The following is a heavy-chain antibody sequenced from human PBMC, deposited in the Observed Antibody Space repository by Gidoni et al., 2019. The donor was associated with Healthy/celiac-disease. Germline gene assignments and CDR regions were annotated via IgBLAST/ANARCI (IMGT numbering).Heavy chain of an antibody. CDR2: ISSSSSYI. D-gene: IGHD4-17*01. J-gene: IGHJ6*02. V-gene: IGHV3-21*01. Sequence: EVQLVESGGGLVKPGGSLRLSCAASGFTFSSYSMNWVRQAPGKGLEWVSSISSSSSYIYYADSVKGRFTISRDNAKNSLYLQMNSLRAEDTAVYYCARDVYGDQTQIDYYYGMDVWGQGTTVTVSS. CDR3: ARDVYGDQTQIDYYYGMDV. CDR1: GFTFSSYS.